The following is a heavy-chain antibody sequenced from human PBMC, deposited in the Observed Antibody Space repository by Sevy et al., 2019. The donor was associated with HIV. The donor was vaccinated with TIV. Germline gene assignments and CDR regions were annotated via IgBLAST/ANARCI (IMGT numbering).Heavy chain of an antibody. CDR1: GGSISSSSYY. CDR2: IYYSGST. Sequence: SETLSLTCTVSGGSISSSSYYWGWIRQPPGKGLEWIGSIYYSGSTYYNPSLKRRVTISVDTSKNQFSLKLSSVTAADTAVYYCARLTATALGLAYYFDYWGQGTLVTVSS. D-gene: IGHD3-16*01. J-gene: IGHJ4*02. V-gene: IGHV4-39*01. CDR3: ARLTATALGLAYYFDY.